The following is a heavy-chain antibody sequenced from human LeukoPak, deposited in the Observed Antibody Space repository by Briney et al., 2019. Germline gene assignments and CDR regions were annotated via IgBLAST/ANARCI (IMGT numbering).Heavy chain of an antibody. Sequence: GGSLRLSCAASGFTFDDYAIHWVRQAPGKGLEWVSLISGDGGSTYYADSVKGRFTISRDNSKNPLYLQMNSLRTEDTALYYCAWKHLESSSWYLPFDYWGQGTLVTVSS. CDR3: AWKHLESSSWYLPFDY. D-gene: IGHD6-13*01. J-gene: IGHJ4*02. CDR1: GFTFDDYA. CDR2: ISGDGGST. V-gene: IGHV3-43*02.